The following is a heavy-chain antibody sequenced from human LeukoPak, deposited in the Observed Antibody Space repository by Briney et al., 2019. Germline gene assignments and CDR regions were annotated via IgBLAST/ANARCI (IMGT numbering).Heavy chain of an antibody. J-gene: IGHJ4*02. V-gene: IGHV3-53*01. CDR2: IYSSGST. Sequence: GGSLRLSCAASGFTVNNNYMSWVRQAPGKGLEWVSVIYSSGSTYYADSVKGRFTISRDISKNSLYLQMTSPRAEDTAVYYCARDLGYYASSANWGQGTLVTVSS. CDR3: ARDLGYYASSAN. CDR1: GFTVNNNY. D-gene: IGHD3-22*01.